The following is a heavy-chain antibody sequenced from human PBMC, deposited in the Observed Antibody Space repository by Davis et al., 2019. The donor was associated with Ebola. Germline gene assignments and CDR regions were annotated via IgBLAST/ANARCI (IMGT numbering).Heavy chain of an antibody. CDR2: IYYSGST. Sequence: MPSETLSLTCTVSGGSISSSSYYWGWIRQPPGKGLEWIGSIYYSGSTYYNPSLKSRVTISVDTSKNQFSLKLSSVTAADTAVYYCAGFSGGESDYWGQETLVTVSS. V-gene: IGHV4-39*01. J-gene: IGHJ4*02. CDR3: AGFSGGESDY. CDR1: GGSISSSSYY. D-gene: IGHD3-10*01.